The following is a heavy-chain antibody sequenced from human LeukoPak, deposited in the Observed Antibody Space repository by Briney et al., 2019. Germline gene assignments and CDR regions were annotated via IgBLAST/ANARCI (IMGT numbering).Heavy chain of an antibody. CDR1: GDSISSYY. CDR2: IYKSGST. D-gene: IGHD4-17*01. CDR3: ARGGYGDHDYAFDI. Sequence: SETLSLTCAVSGDSISSYYWSWIRQPPGKGLEWVGYIYKSGSTNCNPSLKSRVTILVDTSKNQFSLKLGSVTAADTAVYYCARGGYGDHDYAFDIWGQGRMVTASS. J-gene: IGHJ3*02. V-gene: IGHV4-59*01.